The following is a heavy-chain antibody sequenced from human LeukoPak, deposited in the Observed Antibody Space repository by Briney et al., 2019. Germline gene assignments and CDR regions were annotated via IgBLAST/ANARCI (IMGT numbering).Heavy chain of an antibody. CDR2: MNPNSGNT. CDR1: GYTFPSYD. CDR3: ARGLRASSGWFHNYYYYYMDV. J-gene: IGHJ6*03. Sequence: GASVKVSCKASGYTFPSYDINWGRQATGQGLEWMGWMNPNSGNTGYAQKFQGRVTMTRNTSISTAYMELSSLRSEDTAVYYCARGLRASSGWFHNYYYYYMDVWGKGTTVTVSS. D-gene: IGHD6-19*01. V-gene: IGHV1-8*01.